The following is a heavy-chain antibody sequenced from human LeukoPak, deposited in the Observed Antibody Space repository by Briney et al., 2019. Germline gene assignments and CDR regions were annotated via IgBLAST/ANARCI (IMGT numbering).Heavy chain of an antibody. CDR3: ARENSGSYQALDY. CDR1: GFTFSDYY. Sequence: TGGSLRLSCAASGFTFSDYYMSWIRQAPGKGLEWVSYISSSGSTIYYADSVKGRFTISRDNAKNSLYLQMNSLRAEDTAVYYCARENSGSYQALDYWGQGTLVTVSS. V-gene: IGHV3-11*04. D-gene: IGHD1-26*01. J-gene: IGHJ4*02. CDR2: ISSSGSTI.